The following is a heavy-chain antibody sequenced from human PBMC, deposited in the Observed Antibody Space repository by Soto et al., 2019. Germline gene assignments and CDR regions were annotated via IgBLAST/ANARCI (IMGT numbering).Heavy chain of an antibody. J-gene: IGHJ4*02. V-gene: IGHV4-4*07. CDR1: GGSISTYY. D-gene: IGHD2-2*01. Sequence: SETLSLTCTVSGGSISTYYWSWIRQPAGKGLEWIGRIYASGSTNYNPSLKSRVTMSVATSKNQFSLKLNSVTAADTAVYYCARGGMVIIPTATAFDYWGQGTLVTVSS. CDR3: ARGGMVIIPTATAFDY. CDR2: IYASGST.